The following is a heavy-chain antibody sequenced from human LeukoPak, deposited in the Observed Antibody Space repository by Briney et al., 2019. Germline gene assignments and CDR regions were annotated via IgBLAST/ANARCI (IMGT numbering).Heavy chain of an antibody. CDR2: IYYSGST. D-gene: IGHD5-18*01. V-gene: IGHV4-39*01. CDR3: ARTKGYSYGYYYYYMDV. CDR1: GGSISSSSYY. Sequence: PSETLSLTCTVSGGSISSSSYYWGWIRQPPGKGLEWIGSIYYSGSTYYNPSLKSRVTISVDTSKNQFSLKLSSVTAADTAVYYCARTKGYSYGYYYYYMDVWGKGTTVTVSS. J-gene: IGHJ6*03.